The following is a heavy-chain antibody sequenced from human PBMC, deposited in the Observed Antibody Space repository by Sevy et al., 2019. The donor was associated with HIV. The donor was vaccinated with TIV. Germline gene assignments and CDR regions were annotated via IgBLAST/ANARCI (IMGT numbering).Heavy chain of an antibody. CDR1: GFTFSSYG. D-gene: IGHD2-21*02. Sequence: GGSLRLSCAASGFTFSSYGMHWVRQAPGKGLEWVAVIWYDGSNKYYADSVKGRFTISRDNSKNTLYLQMNSLRAEDTAVYYCARGAAALYVVTAISYYFDYWCQGTLVTVSS. V-gene: IGHV3-33*08. J-gene: IGHJ4*02. CDR3: ARGAAALYVVTAISYYFDY. CDR2: IWYDGSNK.